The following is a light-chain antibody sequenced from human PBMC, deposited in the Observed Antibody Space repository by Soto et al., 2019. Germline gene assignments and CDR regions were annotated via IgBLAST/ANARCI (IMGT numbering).Light chain of an antibody. CDR1: QGISSY. J-gene: IGKJ5*01. V-gene: IGKV1-9*01. CDR2: AAS. CDR3: QQFNSYPNT. Sequence: DIQLTQSPSFLSASVGDRVTITCRASQGISSYLAWYQQKPGKAPKLLIYAASTLQSGVPSRFSGSGSGTEFPLTISSLQPEDFATYYCQQFNSYPNTFVQGTRLEIK.